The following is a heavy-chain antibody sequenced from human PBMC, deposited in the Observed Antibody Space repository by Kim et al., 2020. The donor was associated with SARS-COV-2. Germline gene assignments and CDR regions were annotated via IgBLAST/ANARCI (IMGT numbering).Heavy chain of an antibody. CDR3: ARGVAYYDIFTGYYPY. CDR2: INAGNGNT. Sequence: ASVKVSCKASGYTFTSYAMHWVRQAPGQRLEWMGWINAGNGNTKYSQKFQGRVTITRDTSASTAYMELSSLRSEDTAVYYCARGVAYYDIFTGYYPYWGQGTLVTVSS. J-gene: IGHJ4*02. V-gene: IGHV1-3*01. D-gene: IGHD3-9*01. CDR1: GYTFTSYA.